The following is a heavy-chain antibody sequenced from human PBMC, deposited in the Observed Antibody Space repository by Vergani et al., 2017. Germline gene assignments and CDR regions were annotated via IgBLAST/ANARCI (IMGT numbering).Heavy chain of an antibody. CDR1: GYTFTNDW. D-gene: IGHD2-21*02. Sequence: EVRLVQSGAVVKKSGESLKISCQASGYTFTNDWIGWVRQLPGEGFEWMGVIYPDASVAKYSPSFQGRVTLSVDLSISTAYLHWKSLEASDSAMYYCARQSTFCGGDCFSVAVEDWGQGTMVTVSS. V-gene: IGHV5-51*01. J-gene: IGHJ3*01. CDR2: IYPDASVA. CDR3: ARQSTFCGGDCFSVAVED.